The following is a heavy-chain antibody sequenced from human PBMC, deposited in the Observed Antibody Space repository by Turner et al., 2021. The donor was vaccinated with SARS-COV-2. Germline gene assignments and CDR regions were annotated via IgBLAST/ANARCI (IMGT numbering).Heavy chain of an antibody. CDR2: IKQDGSEK. CDR3: ARDMGATTGPFDY. CDR1: GFTFSSYW. Sequence: EVQLVESGGGFVQLGGSLRLSCAASGFTFSSYWMSWFRQAPGKGREWVANIKQDGSEKYYVDSVKGRFTISRDNAKNSLYLQMNSLRAEDTAVYYCARDMGATTGPFDYWGQGTLVTVSS. J-gene: IGHJ4*02. V-gene: IGHV3-7*01. D-gene: IGHD1-26*01.